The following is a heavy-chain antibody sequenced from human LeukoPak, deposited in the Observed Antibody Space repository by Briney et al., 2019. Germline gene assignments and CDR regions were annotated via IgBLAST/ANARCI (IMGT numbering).Heavy chain of an antibody. D-gene: IGHD3-16*02. CDR3: ARGPEYYDYVWGSYRLDY. Sequence: SETLPLTCTVSGGSISSYYWSWIRQPPGKGLEWIGYIYYSGSTNYNPSLKSRVTISVDTSKNQFSLKLSSVTAADTAVYYCARGPEYYDYVWGSYRLDYWGQGTLVTVSS. J-gene: IGHJ4*02. CDR2: IYYSGST. CDR1: GGSISSYY. V-gene: IGHV4-59*01.